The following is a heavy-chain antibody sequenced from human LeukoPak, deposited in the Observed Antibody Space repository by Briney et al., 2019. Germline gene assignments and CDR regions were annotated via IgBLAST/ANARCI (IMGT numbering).Heavy chain of an antibody. V-gene: IGHV4-31*03. D-gene: IGHD1-1*01. Sequence: KPSQTLSLTCTVPGGSISSGGYYWSWIRQHPGKGLEWIGYIYYSGSTYYNPSLKSRVTTSVDTSKNQFSLKLSSVTAADTAVYYCARGYSFWFDPWGQGTLVTVSS. CDR3: ARGYSFWFDP. CDR1: GGSISSGGYY. CDR2: IYYSGST. J-gene: IGHJ5*02.